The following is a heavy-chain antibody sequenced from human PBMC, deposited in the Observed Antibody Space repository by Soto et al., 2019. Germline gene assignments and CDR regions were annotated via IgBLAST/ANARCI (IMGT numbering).Heavy chain of an antibody. CDR3: AREMVIVATNYYYYGMDV. J-gene: IGHJ6*02. CDR2: ISGSGGTI. V-gene: IGHV3-11*01. CDR1: GFTFSDFY. Sequence: AGGSLRLSCAASGFTFSDFYMSWIRQAPGKGLEWVSYISGSGGTIYYADSVKGRFTIARDNAKNSLYLHMTSLRREDTAIYYCAREMVIVATNYYYYGMDVWGQGTTVTVSS. D-gene: IGHD2-15*01.